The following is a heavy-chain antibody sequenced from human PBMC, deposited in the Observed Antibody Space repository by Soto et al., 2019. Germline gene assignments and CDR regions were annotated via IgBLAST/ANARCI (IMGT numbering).Heavy chain of an antibody. D-gene: IGHD1-7*01. CDR3: ARDGVCSTEYTWNYGTYFDY. CDR2: IKSDGSGT. V-gene: IGHV3-74*01. Sequence: GSLRLSCAASGFSFSNYWMHWFGQGPGKGPMWVSRIKSDGSGTYYADSVKGRLTISRDNAKNTLYLQMNSLRAEDTAVYYCARDGVCSTEYTWNYGTYFDYWGQGALLTGSS. J-gene: IGHJ4*02. CDR1: GFSFSNYW.